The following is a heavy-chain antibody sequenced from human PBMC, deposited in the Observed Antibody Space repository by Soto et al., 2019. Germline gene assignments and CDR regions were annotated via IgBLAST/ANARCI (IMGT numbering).Heavy chain of an antibody. J-gene: IGHJ4*02. CDR1: GFTFSSFA. CDR2: FSGSGGST. CDR3: AKRPFTSSGSFDY. D-gene: IGHD6-19*01. Sequence: LRLSCAASGFTFSSFAMSWVRQAPGKGLEWVSTFSGSGGSTYYADSVKGRFTISRDDSKNTLYLQMNSLRAEDTAVYYCAKRPFTSSGSFDYWGQGTLVTVSS. V-gene: IGHV3-23*01.